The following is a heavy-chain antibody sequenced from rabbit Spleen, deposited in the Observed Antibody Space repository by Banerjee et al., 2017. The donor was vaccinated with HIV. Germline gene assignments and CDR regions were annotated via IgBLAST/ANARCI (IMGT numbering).Heavy chain of an antibody. CDR2: IGIGNIGNA. J-gene: IGHJ4*01. CDR3: ARDTVYASYAAFGHATLHYFDL. V-gene: IGHV1S45*01. D-gene: IGHD4-2*01. Sequence: QEQLVESGGGLVQPEGSLTLTCKASGFSLNNNYVMCWVRQAPGKGLEWIACIGIGNIGNAYYASWAKGRFTISKTPSTTVTLEMTSLTAADTATYFCARDTVYASYAAFGHATLHYFDLWGQGTLVTVS. CDR1: GFSLNNNYV.